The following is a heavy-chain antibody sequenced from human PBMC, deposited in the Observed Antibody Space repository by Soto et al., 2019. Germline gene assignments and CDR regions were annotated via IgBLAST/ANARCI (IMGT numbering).Heavy chain of an antibody. Sequence: GGSLRLSCAASGCPFSSYSMNWVRQAPGKGLEWVSYISSSSSTIYYADSVKGRFTISRDNAKNSLYLQMNSLRAEDTAVYYCARDGSRSSSWYGYYYYMDVWGKGTTVTVSS. CDR3: ARDGSRSSSWYGYYYYMDV. J-gene: IGHJ6*03. CDR1: GCPFSSYS. D-gene: IGHD6-13*01. CDR2: ISSSSSTI. V-gene: IGHV3-48*01.